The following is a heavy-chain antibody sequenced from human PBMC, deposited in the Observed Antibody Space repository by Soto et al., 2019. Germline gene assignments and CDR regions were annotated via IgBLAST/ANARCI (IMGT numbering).Heavy chain of an antibody. Sequence: PGESLKISCRGSGYSFTSYWIGWVRQMPGKGLEWMGIIYPGDSDTRYSPSFQGQVTISADKSISTAYLQWSSLKASDTPMYYCARHLRSDKYKWNDGSSEHDWFDRWGQGTLIIVSS. CDR2: IYPGDSDT. CDR3: ARHLRSDKYKWNDGSSEHDWFDR. J-gene: IGHJ5*02. CDR1: GYSFTSYW. V-gene: IGHV5-51*01. D-gene: IGHD1-1*01.